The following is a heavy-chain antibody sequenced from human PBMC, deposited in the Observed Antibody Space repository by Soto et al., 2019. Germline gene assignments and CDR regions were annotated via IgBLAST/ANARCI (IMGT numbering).Heavy chain of an antibody. CDR2: INYSGTT. CDR3: VGGRGRLVGFDY. J-gene: IGHJ4*02. D-gene: IGHD1-26*01. Sequence: QVQLEQWGPGLLKPSETLSLTCAVNGGSFSDYYWSWIRQSPGKGLEWIAEINYSGTTNYSPSLKLRVTMSVDTSKKQFSLKLSSVAAADTAVYFCVGGRGRLVGFDYWGQGTLVTVSS. CDR1: GGSFSDYY. V-gene: IGHV4-34*01.